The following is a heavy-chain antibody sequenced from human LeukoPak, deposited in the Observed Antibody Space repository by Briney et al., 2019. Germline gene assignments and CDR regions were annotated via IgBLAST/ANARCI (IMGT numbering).Heavy chain of an antibody. D-gene: IGHD2-2*01. CDR1: GGSFSGYY. V-gene: IGHV4-34*01. J-gene: IGHJ4*02. Sequence: PSETLSLTCAVYGGSFSGYYWSWIRQPPGKGLEWIGEINHSGSTNYNPSLKSRVTISVDTSKNQFSLKLSSVTAADTAVYYCARGQMSYCSSTSCWDSNYGRDYWGQGTLVTVSS. CDR3: ARGQMSYCSSTSCWDSNYGRDY. CDR2: INHSGST.